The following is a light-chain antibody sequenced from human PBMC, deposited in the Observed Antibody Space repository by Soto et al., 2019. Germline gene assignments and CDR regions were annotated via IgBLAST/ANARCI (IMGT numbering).Light chain of an antibody. Sequence: QSVLTQPPSASGSPGQSVTISCTGTSSDVGGSNFVSWYQQHPGKAPKLMIYVVSKRPSGVPDRFSGSKSGNTASLTVSGLQSEDEADYYCSSYAGYNTVVFSGGTKVTVL. CDR1: SSDVGGSNF. CDR2: VVS. V-gene: IGLV2-8*01. J-gene: IGLJ3*02. CDR3: SSYAGYNTVV.